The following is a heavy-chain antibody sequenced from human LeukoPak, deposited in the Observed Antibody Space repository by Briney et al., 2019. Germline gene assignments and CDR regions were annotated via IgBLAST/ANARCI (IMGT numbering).Heavy chain of an antibody. D-gene: IGHD1-26*01. V-gene: IGHV3-30-3*01. Sequence: QPGRSLRLSCAASGFTFSSYAMHWVRQAPGKGLEWVAVISYDGSNKYYADSVKGRFTISRDNSKNTLYLQMNSLRAEDTAVYYCARDPASQWELPYFDYWGQGTLVTVSS. CDR3: ARDPASQWELPYFDY. CDR1: GFTFSSYA. CDR2: ISYDGSNK. J-gene: IGHJ4*02.